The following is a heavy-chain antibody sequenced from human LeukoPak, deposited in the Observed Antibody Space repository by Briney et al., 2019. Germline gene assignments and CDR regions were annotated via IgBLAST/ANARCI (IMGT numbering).Heavy chain of an antibody. CDR3: ATMVYSGWRTGGHNWFDP. CDR2: IYYSGST. D-gene: IGHD6-19*01. J-gene: IGHJ5*02. CDR1: GGSISSYY. Sequence: SSETLSLTCTVSGGSISSYYWSWIRQPPGKGLEWIGYIYYSGSTNYNPPLKSRVTISVDTSKNQFSLKLSSVTAADTAVYYCATMVYSGWRTGGHNWFDPWGQGTLVTVSS. V-gene: IGHV4-59*01.